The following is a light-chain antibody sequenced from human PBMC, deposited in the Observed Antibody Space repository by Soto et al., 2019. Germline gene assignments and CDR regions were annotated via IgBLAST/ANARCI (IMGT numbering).Light chain of an antibody. Sequence: QSALTQPPSASGSPGQSVTISCTGTSSDVGGYNYVSWYQQHPGKAPKLMIYEVSKRPSGVPDRFSGSKSGNTASLTVSGLQAGDAADYYCSSYAGSTNVVFGGGTKLTVL. V-gene: IGLV2-8*01. CDR1: SSDVGGYNY. CDR3: SSYAGSTNVV. J-gene: IGLJ3*02. CDR2: EVS.